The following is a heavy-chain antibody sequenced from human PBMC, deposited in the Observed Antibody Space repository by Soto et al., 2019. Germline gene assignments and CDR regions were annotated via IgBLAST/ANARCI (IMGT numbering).Heavy chain of an antibody. CDR2: ISYDGSNK. J-gene: IGHJ4*02. CDR3: ARDPYDFWSGYSYSFDY. D-gene: IGHD3-3*01. CDR1: GFTFSSYA. V-gene: IGHV3-30-3*01. Sequence: QVQLVESGGGVVQPGRSLRLSCAASGFTFSSYAMHWVRQAPGKGLEWVAVISYDGSNKYYADSVKGRFTISRDNSKNTLYLQMNSLRAYDSAVYYCARDPYDFWSGYSYSFDYWGQGTLVTVSS.